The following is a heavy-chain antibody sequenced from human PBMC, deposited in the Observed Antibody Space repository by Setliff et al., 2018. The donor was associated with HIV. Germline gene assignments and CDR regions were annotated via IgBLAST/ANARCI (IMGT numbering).Heavy chain of an antibody. D-gene: IGHD7-27*01. CDR2: ISPHNGDK. CDR1: GYTFTDYF. CDR3: ARQLSNSLDY. V-gene: IGHV1-2*02. Sequence: GASVKVSCKASGYTFTDYFLHWVRQAPGQGLEWMGWISPHNGDKNIPQRFRGRVTLTRGTSISTAYMELSGLRSDDTAMYYCARQLSNSLDYWGQGTLVTVSS. J-gene: IGHJ4*02.